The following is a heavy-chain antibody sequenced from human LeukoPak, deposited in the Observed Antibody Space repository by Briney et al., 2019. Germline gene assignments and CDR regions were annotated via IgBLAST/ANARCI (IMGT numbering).Heavy chain of an antibody. D-gene: IGHD2-2*01. J-gene: IGHJ6*03. CDR2: IYYSGST. CDR1: GGSISSSSYY. V-gene: IGHV4-39*07. CDR3: ARAGYCSSTSCYWYYYYYMDV. Sequence: SETLSLTCTVSGGSISSSSYYWGWIRQPPGKGLEWIGSIYYSGSTNYNPSLKSRVTISVDTSKNQFSQKLSSVTAADTAVYYCARAGYCSSTSCYWYYYYYMDVWGKGTTVTVSS.